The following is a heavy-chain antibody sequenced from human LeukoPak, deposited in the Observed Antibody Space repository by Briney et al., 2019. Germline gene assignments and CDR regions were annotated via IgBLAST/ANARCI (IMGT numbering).Heavy chain of an antibody. V-gene: IGHV1-2*02. J-gene: IGHJ4*02. CDR3: ARDDTIFGVVTYYFDY. CDR2: INPNSGGT. D-gene: IGHD3-3*01. CDR1: GYTFTGYY. Sequence: ASVKVSCKASGYTFTGYYMHWVRQAPGQGLEWMGWINPNSGGTNYAQKFQGRVTMTRDTSISTAYMELSRLRSEDTAVYYCARDDTIFGVVTYYFDYWGQGTLVTVSS.